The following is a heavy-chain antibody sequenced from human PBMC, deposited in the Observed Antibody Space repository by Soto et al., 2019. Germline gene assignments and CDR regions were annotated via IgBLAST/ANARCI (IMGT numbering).Heavy chain of an antibody. CDR3: ARVGGYCTNGVCYNYGMDV. D-gene: IGHD2-8*01. J-gene: IGHJ6*02. V-gene: IGHV5-51*01. CDR1: GYSFTSYW. Sequence: GESLKISCKGSGYSFTSYWIGWVRQMPGKGLEWMGIIYPGDSDTGYSPSFQGQVTISADKSISTAYLQWSSLKASDTAMYYCARVGGYCTNGVCYNYGMDVWGQGTTVTVSS. CDR2: IYPGDSDT.